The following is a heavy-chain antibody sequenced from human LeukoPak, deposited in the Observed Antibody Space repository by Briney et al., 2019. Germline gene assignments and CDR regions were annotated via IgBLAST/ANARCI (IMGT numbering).Heavy chain of an antibody. V-gene: IGHV1-2*02. CDR2: INPNSGGT. CDR1: GYTFTGYY. Sequence: ASVKVSCKASGYTFTGYYMHWVRQAPGQGLEWMGWINPNSGGTNYAQKFQGRVTMTRDTSISTAYMELSGLRSDDTAVYYCARVYSSGGISRFDPWGQGTLVTVSS. CDR3: ARVYSSGGISRFDP. J-gene: IGHJ5*02. D-gene: IGHD6-19*01.